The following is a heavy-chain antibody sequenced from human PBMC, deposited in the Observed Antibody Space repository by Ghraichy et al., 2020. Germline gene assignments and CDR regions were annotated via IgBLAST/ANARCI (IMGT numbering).Heavy chain of an antibody. V-gene: IGHV6-1*01. D-gene: IGHD1-26*01. CDR2: TYYRSKWYN. CDR3: ARDKWYYGMDV. Sequence: SETLSLTCVISGDSLSTNTAAWIWIRQSPSRGLEWLGKTYYRSKWYNDYAVSVKSRITVNPDTSKNQLSLQLSSVTPEDTAVYYCARDKWYYGMDVWRHGTTVTVSS. J-gene: IGHJ6*02. CDR1: GDSLSTNTAA.